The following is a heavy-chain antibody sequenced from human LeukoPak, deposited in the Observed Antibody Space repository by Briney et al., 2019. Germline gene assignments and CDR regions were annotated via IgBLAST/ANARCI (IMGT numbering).Heavy chain of an antibody. CDR3: ARVGYSYGFSTHYYYYYMDV. Sequence: ASVKVSCKASGYTFTSYYMHWVRQAPGQGLEWMGIINPSGGSTSYAQKFQGRVTMTRDTSISTAYMELSRLRSDDTAVYYCARVGYSYGFSTHYYYYYMDVWGKGTTVTVSS. V-gene: IGHV1-46*01. CDR2: INPSGGST. CDR1: GYTFTSYY. D-gene: IGHD5-18*01. J-gene: IGHJ6*03.